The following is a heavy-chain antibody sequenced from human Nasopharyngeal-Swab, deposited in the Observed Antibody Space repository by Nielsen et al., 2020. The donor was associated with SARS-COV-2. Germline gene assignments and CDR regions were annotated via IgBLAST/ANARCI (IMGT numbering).Heavy chain of an antibody. CDR1: GFSVTSHG. CDR2: SWYDGTNK. V-gene: IGHV3-33*01. CDR3: HLSSGYDGYINY. J-gene: IGHJ4*02. D-gene: IGHD3-22*01. Sequence: GESLKISCKASGFSVTSHGMHWVRQAPGKGLERVAVSWYDGTNKFYADSVKGRFTISRDNSKNTLYLQMNSLRAEDTAMYYCHLSSGYDGYINYWGQGTLVTVSS.